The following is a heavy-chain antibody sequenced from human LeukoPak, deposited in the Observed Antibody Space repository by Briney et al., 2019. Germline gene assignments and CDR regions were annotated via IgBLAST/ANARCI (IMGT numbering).Heavy chain of an antibody. CDR2: IYYSGST. Sequence: SETLSLTCTVSGGSISSTSYYWGWIRQPPGKGLDWIGGIYYSGSTYYNPSLKSRVTISVDTSKNQFSLKLSSVTAADTAVYYCARQMDYDDNSDYNIDHWGQGTLVTVSS. CDR1: GGSISSTSYY. CDR3: ARQMDYDDNSDYNIDH. V-gene: IGHV4-39*01. J-gene: IGHJ4*02. D-gene: IGHD3-22*01.